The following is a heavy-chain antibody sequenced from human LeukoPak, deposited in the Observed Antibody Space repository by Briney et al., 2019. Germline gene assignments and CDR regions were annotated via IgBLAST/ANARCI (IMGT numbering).Heavy chain of an antibody. V-gene: IGHV3-30*18. CDR3: AKISGYDY. CDR2: ISYDGSNK. J-gene: IGHJ4*02. Sequence: PGGSLRLSCAASGFTFSSYGMHWVRQAPGKGLKWVAVISYDGSNKYYADSVKGRFTISRDNSKNTLYLQMNSLRAEDTAVYYCAKISGYDYWGQGTLVTVSS. CDR1: GFTFSSYG. D-gene: IGHD5-12*01.